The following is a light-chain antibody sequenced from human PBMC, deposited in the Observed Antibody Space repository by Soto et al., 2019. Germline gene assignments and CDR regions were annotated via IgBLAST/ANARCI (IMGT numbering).Light chain of an antibody. CDR3: SSYTSSSISYV. Sequence: QSALTQPASVSGSPGQSITISCTGTSSDVGGYNYVSWYQQHPGKAPKLMIYDVSNRPSGVSNRFSGSKPGNTASLTISGLQAEDEADYYCSSYTSSSISYVFGTGTKLTVL. J-gene: IGLJ1*01. CDR2: DVS. V-gene: IGLV2-14*01. CDR1: SSDVGGYNY.